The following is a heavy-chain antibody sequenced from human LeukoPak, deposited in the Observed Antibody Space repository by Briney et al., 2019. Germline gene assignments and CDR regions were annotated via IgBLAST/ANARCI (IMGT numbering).Heavy chain of an antibody. CDR2: VNLDSGVT. J-gene: IGHJ2*01. CDR1: GYTFSDYY. CDR3: AREPIRVFDYFDL. D-gene: IGHD3-9*01. Sequence: ASVKVSCKASGYTFSDYYMHWVRQAPGRGLEWMGCVNLDSGVTDYAQKFQGRITMTRDTSISTAYMDLSSLKSGDTGIYFCAREPIRVFDYFDLWGRGTLVTVSS. V-gene: IGHV1-2*02.